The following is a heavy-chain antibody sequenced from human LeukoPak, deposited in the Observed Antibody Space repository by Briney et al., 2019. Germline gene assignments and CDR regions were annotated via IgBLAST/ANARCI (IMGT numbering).Heavy chain of an antibody. CDR1: GFTFSSYG. Sequence: PGGSLRLSCAASGFTFSSYGMHWVRQAPGKGLEWVAFIRYDGSNKYYADSVKGRFTISRDNSKNTLYLQMNNLRAEDTAVYYCAKDELLWFGESYFDYWGQGTLVTVSS. J-gene: IGHJ4*02. CDR2: IRYDGSNK. D-gene: IGHD3-10*01. V-gene: IGHV3-30*02. CDR3: AKDELLWFGESYFDY.